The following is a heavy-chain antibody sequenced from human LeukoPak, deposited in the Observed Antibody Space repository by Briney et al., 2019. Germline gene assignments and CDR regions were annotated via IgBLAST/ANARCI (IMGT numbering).Heavy chain of an antibody. D-gene: IGHD3-22*01. CDR1: GYTFSGYY. CDR2: VNPNSGGT. J-gene: IGHJ5*02. V-gene: IGHV1-2*02. Sequence: ASVKVSCKASGYTFSGYYIHWVRQAPGQGLEWMGWVNPNSGGTKYAQKFQGRVTVIRDTSISTAYMELTGLRSDDTAVYYCARTVFPDYFDNTLPFDPWGQGALVTVSS. CDR3: ARTVFPDYFDNTLPFDP.